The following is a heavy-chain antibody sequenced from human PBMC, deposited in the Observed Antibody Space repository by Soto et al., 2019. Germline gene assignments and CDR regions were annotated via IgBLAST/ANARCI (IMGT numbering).Heavy chain of an antibody. CDR1: GFSGSVDS. J-gene: IGHJ5*02. CDR2: FYNTGFI. V-gene: IGHV3-53*01. Sequence: EVQLVESGGGLIQPGGSLRLSCAASGFSGSVDSMIWVRQAPGKGLEWVSLFYNTGFIHYADSVKGRFTISRDNSKNTLYLQMNSLRAEDTAVYFCARHDWLDPWGQGTRVTVSS. CDR3: ARHDWLDP.